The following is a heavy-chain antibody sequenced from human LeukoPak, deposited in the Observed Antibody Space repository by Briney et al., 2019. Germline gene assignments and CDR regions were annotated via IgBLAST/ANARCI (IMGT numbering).Heavy chain of an antibody. V-gene: IGHV1-2*02. CDR3: ARDIGGTTDFDY. CDR2: INPNSGGT. CDR1: GYTVTGYY. D-gene: IGHD1-1*01. J-gene: IGHJ4*02. Sequence: ASVKVSCKASGYTVTGYYMLWVRQAPGQGLEWMGWINPNSGGTNYAQKFQGRVTMTRDTSISTAYMELSRLRSDDTAVYYCARDIGGTTDFDYWGQGTLVTVSS.